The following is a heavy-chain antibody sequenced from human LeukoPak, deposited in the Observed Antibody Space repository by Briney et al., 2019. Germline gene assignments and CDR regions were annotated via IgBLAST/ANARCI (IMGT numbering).Heavy chain of an antibody. V-gene: IGHV4-34*01. Sequence: SETLSLTCAVYGGSFSGYYWSWIRQPPGKGLEWIGEINHSGSTNYNPSLKSRVTISVDTSKNQFSLKLSSVTAADTAVYYCASSAYDFWSGYRDYWGQGTLVTVPS. D-gene: IGHD3-3*01. CDR3: ASSAYDFWSGYRDY. CDR1: GGSFSGYY. J-gene: IGHJ4*02. CDR2: INHSGST.